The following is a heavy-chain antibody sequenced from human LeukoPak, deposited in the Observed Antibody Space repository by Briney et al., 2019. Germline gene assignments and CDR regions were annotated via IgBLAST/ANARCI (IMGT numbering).Heavy chain of an antibody. J-gene: IGHJ4*02. Sequence: GGSLRLSCAASGFTFSSYAMSWVRQAPGKGLEWVSAISGSGGSTHYADSVKGRFTISRDNSKNTLYLQMNSLRAEDTAVYYCAKDGGSSGYPPFDYWGQGTLVTVSS. CDR3: AKDGGSSGYPPFDY. CDR1: GFTFSSYA. V-gene: IGHV3-23*01. D-gene: IGHD3-22*01. CDR2: ISGSGGST.